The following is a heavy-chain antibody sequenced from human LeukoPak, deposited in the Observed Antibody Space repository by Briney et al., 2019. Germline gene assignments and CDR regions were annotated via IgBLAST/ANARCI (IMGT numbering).Heavy chain of an antibody. V-gene: IGHV1-24*01. Sequence: ASVKASCKVSGYPVTALLMHSGGQAPGKGVEWLGGFDPEDGATIYAQESQGRVNMTKDTSTNSAYRELSRLRPEDTGVYYCATDLLSGGYERYPWGQGTLVTVSS. CDR3: ATDLLSGGYERYP. CDR1: GYPVTALL. CDR2: FDPEDGAT. J-gene: IGHJ5*02. D-gene: IGHD1-26*01.